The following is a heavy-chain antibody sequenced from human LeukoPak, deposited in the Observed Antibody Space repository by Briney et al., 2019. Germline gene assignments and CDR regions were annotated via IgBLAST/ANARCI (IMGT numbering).Heavy chain of an antibody. CDR3: AILIVPAAGGD. J-gene: IGHJ4*02. CDR2: IIPIFGTA. V-gene: IGHV1-69*13. Sequence: ASVKVSCKASGGTFSGYAISWVRQAPGQGLEWMGGIIPIFGTANYAQKFQGRVTITADESTSTAYMELSSLRSEDTAVYYCAILIVPAAGGDWGQGTLVTVSS. CDR1: GGTFSGYA. D-gene: IGHD2-2*01.